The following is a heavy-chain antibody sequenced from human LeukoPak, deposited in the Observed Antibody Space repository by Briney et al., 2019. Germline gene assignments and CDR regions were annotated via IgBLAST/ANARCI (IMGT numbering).Heavy chain of an antibody. CDR2: ISYDGSNK. D-gene: IGHD3-3*01. Sequence: PGRSLRLSCAASGFTFSSYGMHWVRQAPGKGLEWVAVISYDGSNKYYADSVKGRFTISRDNSKNTLYLQMNSLRAEDTAVYYCAKAGYDLTADYWGQGTLVTVSS. V-gene: IGHV3-30*18. J-gene: IGHJ4*02. CDR3: AKAGYDLTADY. CDR1: GFTFSSYG.